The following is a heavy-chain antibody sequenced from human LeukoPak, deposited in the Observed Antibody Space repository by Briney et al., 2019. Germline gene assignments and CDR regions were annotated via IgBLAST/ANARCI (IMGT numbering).Heavy chain of an antibody. CDR2: ISADNGNT. Sequence: ASVKVSCKASGYTFTSYGISWVRQAPGQGLEWMGWISADNGNTNYAQKLQGRVTMTTDTSTSTAYMELRSLRSDDTAVYYCGTYYYGSGSYGPVDYWGQGTLVTVSS. J-gene: IGHJ4*02. CDR1: GYTFTSYG. D-gene: IGHD3-10*01. CDR3: GTYYYGSGSYGPVDY. V-gene: IGHV1-18*01.